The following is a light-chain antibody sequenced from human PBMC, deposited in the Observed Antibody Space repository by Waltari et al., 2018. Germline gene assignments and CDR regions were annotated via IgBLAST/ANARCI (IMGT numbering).Light chain of an antibody. V-gene: IGKV3-15*01. J-gene: IGKJ4*01. Sequence: EIVMTQSPATLSLSPGERATLSCRARQSVTNNLAWYQQKPGQSPRLLIYRASTRATSIPARISGSGSGTEFTLTISSLQSEDFAFYYCQQYNNWPLTFGGGTKVEIK. CDR1: QSVTNN. CDR3: QQYNNWPLT. CDR2: RAS.